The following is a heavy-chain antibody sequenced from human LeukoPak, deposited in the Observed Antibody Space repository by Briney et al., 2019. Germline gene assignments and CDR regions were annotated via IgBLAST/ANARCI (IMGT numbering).Heavy chain of an antibody. V-gene: IGHV3-74*01. D-gene: IGHD6-19*01. Sequence: PGGSLRLSCAASGFTFDDYAMHWVRHAPGKGLVWVSRISSDGSRVTYADSVKGRFTISRDNAKNSLYLQMNSLRAEDTAVYYCARDLLGIAVAGTGFDYWGQGTLVTVSS. CDR1: GFTFDDYA. CDR2: ISSDGSRV. J-gene: IGHJ4*02. CDR3: ARDLLGIAVAGTGFDY.